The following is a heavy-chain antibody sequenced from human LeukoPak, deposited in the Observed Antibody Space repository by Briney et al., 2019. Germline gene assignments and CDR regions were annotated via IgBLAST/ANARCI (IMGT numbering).Heavy chain of an antibody. CDR1: GFTFTGYY. Sequence: ASVKVSCKASGFTFTGYYMHWVRQAPGQGLEWMGWINPDTAVTKYAQKFRGRVTMTRDTSISTAYMELRRLTSDDTAVYYCARDFGSVITPYYWGQGALVTVSS. CDR2: INPDTAVT. CDR3: ARDFGSVITPYY. J-gene: IGHJ4*02. V-gene: IGHV1-2*02. D-gene: IGHD2-15*01.